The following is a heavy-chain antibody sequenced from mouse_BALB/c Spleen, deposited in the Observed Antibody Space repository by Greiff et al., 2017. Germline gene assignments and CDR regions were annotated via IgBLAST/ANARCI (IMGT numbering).Heavy chain of an antibody. D-gene: IGHD2-4*01. Sequence: VQLQESGPGLVQPSQSLSITCTVSGFSLTSYGVHWVRQSPGKGLEWLGVIWSGGSTDYNAAFISRLSISKDNSKSQVFFKMNSLQANDTAIYYCARRDDYDEYYAMDYWGQGTSVTVSS. CDR2: IWSGGST. CDR1: GFSLTSYG. CDR3: ARRDDYDEYYAMDY. V-gene: IGHV2-2*02. J-gene: IGHJ4*01.